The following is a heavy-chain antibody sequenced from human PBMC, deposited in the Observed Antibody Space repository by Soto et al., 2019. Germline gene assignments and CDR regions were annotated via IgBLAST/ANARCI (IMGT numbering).Heavy chain of an antibody. D-gene: IGHD5-18*01. J-gene: IGHJ6*02. CDR2: IKSKTDGGTT. V-gene: IGHV3-15*07. CDR3: TTGLSYGYFLDVPDYYYYGMDV. CDR1: GFTFSNAW. Sequence: GGSLRLSCAASGFTFSNAWMNWVRQAPGKGLEWVGRIKSKTDGGTTDYAAPVKGRFTISRDDSKNTLYLQMNSLKTEDTAVYYCTTGLSYGYFLDVPDYYYYGMDVWGQGTTVTVSS.